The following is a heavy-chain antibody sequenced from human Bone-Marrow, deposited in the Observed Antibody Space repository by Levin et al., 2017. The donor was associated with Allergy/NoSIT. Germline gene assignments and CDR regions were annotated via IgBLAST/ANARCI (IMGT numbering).Heavy chain of an antibody. J-gene: IGHJ4*02. V-gene: IGHV3-48*02. D-gene: IGHD1-26*01. Sequence: SCAASGFTFNIYSINWVRQAPGKGLEWVSYISSSSSGIYYADAVKGRFTISRDNAENSLYLQMNSLRDEDTAVYYCARGGSYYGGFDYWGQGTPVTVSS. CDR1: GFTFNIYS. CDR2: ISSSSSGI. CDR3: ARGGSYYGGFDY.